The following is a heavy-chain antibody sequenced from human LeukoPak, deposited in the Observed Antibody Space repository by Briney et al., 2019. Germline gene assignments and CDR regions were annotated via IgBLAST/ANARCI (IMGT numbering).Heavy chain of an antibody. D-gene: IGHD3-10*01. J-gene: IGHJ4*02. CDR1: GYTFGDYG. Sequence: PGRSLRLSCTVSGYTFGDYGLAWVRQAPGKSLEWVGFIRRKVDGATTEYAASVKGRFTISRDDSKRIAYLQMNSLRTEDTAVYYCTRPLRGSGSYSFDHWGRGTRVTVS. CDR2: IRRKVDGATT. V-gene: IGHV3-49*04. CDR3: TRPLRGSGSYSFDH.